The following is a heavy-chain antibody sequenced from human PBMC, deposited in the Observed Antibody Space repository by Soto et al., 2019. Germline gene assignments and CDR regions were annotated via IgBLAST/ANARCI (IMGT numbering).Heavy chain of an antibody. V-gene: IGHV3-23*01. Sequence: LSLTLASAGSTFSCNGKSMDCLPQGEGRERGSAIICSGGSTDYADAVMDRCTTTRDNSKNTLYLQMNSLRAEDTAVYYCGTASARGGSYFPMGFWGQGTLVTVSS. CDR2: IICSGGST. J-gene: IGHJ4*02. CDR3: GTASARGGSYFPMGF. D-gene: IGHD2-15*01. CDR1: GSTFSCNG.